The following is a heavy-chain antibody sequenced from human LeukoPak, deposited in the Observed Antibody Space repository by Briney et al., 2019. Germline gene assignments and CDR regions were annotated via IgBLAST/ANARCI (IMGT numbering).Heavy chain of an antibody. V-gene: IGHV3-30*03. CDR2: ISYDGTNK. CDR3: ARDPHGYKSGYGWFDP. J-gene: IGHJ5*02. D-gene: IGHD5-18*01. CDR1: GFTFSNYG. Sequence: PGGSLRLSCAASGFTFSNYGMHWVRQAPGKGLEWVAFISYDGTNKYYADSLKGRFTISRDNSKNTLYLQMNSLRTEDTAVYYCARDPHGYKSGYGWFDPWGQGTLVTVSS.